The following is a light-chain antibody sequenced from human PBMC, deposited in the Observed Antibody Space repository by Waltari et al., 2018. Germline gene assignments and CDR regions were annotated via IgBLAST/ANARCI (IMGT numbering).Light chain of an antibody. J-gene: IGLJ1*01. CDR2: GVS. CDR1: SSDAGDYKY. V-gene: IGLV2-14*01. Sequence: QSALTQPASVSGSPGQSITISCTGTSSDAGDYKYVSWYQHHPGKAPKLMVYGVSNRPSGVSRRFSGSRSGNTASLTIYGLQAEDEADYYCGSFTSNSAPWVFGTGTKVTVL. CDR3: GSFTSNSAPWV.